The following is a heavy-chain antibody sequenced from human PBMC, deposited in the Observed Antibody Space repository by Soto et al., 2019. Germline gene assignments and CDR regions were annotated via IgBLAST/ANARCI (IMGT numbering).Heavy chain of an antibody. J-gene: IGHJ4*02. CDR1: GYTFNTYS. CDR2: IYPSGDNI. CDR3: AVREGY. Sequence: QVQLVQSGAEVKKPGASVKISCRSSGYTFNTYSIHWVRQAPGQGFEWLGVIYPSGDNIRYAQKFQGRVTMTRDTSASTFYMELSSLKSDDTAIYYCAVREGYWGQGTLVTVSS. V-gene: IGHV1-46*02.